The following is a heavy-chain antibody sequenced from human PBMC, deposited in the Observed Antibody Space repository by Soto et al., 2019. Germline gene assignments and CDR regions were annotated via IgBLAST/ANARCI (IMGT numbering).Heavy chain of an antibody. J-gene: IGHJ4*02. CDR3: VKDVVFWP. V-gene: IGHV1-18*01. CDR2: ISAYNGNT. Sequence: ASVKVSCKASGYTFTSYGISWVRQAPGQGLEWMGWISAYNGNTNYAQKLQGRFTISRDNSKNTLSLQMSSLRGDDTAMYYCVKDVVFWPWGQGTLVTVSS. D-gene: IGHD2-15*01. CDR1: GYTFTSYG.